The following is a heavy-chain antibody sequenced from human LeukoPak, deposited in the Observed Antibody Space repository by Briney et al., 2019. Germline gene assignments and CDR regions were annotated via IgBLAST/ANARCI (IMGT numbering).Heavy chain of an antibody. CDR2: ITGSAGRT. CDR3: RAQRSGFPHRDY. Sequence: GGSLRLSCAASGFTFSDYAMSWVRQVSGKGLECVSIITGSAGRTFYADTVEGRFTISRDNSKNTLFLHMTGLTADDSAVYYCRAQRSGFPHRDYWGQQGTQVTVSS. CDR1: GFTFSDYA. J-gene: IGHJ4*02. V-gene: IGHV3-23*01. D-gene: IGHD3-22*01.